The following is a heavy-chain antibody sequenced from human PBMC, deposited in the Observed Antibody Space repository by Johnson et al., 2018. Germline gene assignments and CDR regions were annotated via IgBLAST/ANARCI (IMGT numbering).Heavy chain of an antibody. J-gene: IGHJ3*01. Sequence: VQLVQSGGGLVQPGGSLRLSCSASGFTFNHYAINWVRQAPGKGLEWVSCINAGGITTYYADSVKGRFTISRDKSNKPLYLKMNSLRADDTAIYYCAKGIEGTVTPTVAFDVWGQGTMVTVSS. CDR1: GFTFNHYA. CDR3: AKGIEGTVTPTVAFDV. CDR2: INAGGITT. V-gene: IGHV3-23*04. D-gene: IGHD4-17*01.